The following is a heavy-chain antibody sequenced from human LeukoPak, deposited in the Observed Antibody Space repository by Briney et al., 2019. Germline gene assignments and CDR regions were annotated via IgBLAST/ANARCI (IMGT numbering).Heavy chain of an antibody. J-gene: IGHJ4*02. CDR1: GFTFSSYE. Sequence: GGSLRLSCAASGFTFSSYEMNWVRQAPGKGLEWVSYISSSGSTIYYADSVKGRITVSRDNAKNSLYLHMNSLRAEDTAVYFCARGWGTYRPFDYWGQGTLVTVSS. CDR3: ARGWGTYRPFDY. CDR2: ISSSGSTI. D-gene: IGHD3-16*02. V-gene: IGHV3-48*03.